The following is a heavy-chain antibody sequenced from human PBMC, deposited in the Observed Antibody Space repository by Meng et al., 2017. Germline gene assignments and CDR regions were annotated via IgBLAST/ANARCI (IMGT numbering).Heavy chain of an antibody. D-gene: IGHD1-26*01. J-gene: IGHJ4*02. Sequence: VQPQGSGPGLVKPSGPRSSTFAVTGGSISSSNWWSCVRQPPGKVLRWIGEIYHSGSTNYNPSLKSRVTISVDKSKNQFSLKLSSVTAADTAVYYCARDVVGAIIIARGDYWGQGTLVTVSS. CDR3: ARDVVGAIIIARGDY. V-gene: IGHV4-4*02. CDR1: GGSISSSNW. CDR2: IYHSGST.